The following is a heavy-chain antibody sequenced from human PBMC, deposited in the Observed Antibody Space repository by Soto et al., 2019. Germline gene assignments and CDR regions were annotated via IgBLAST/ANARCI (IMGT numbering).Heavy chain of an antibody. D-gene: IGHD6-25*01. CDR1: CVSCRDHD. Sequence: SLSCSVYCVSCRDHDWSWISPQQGKGLEWIGEISQSGNTNYSPSLKSRVSISIDTSMKQFSLNLASVSAADTAVYYCARAPKVSGSSQPRPGFCGQGTLVSVS. V-gene: IGHV4-34*01. J-gene: IGHJ4*02. CDR3: ARAPKVSGSSQPRPGF. CDR2: ISQSGNT.